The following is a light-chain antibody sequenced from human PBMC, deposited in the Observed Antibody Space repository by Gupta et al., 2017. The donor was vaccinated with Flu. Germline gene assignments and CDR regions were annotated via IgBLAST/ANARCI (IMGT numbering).Light chain of an antibody. J-gene: IGLJ2*01. V-gene: IGLV2-14*01. CDR3: SSCTSSTILV. Sequence: VSWYQQHPGKALQLLIYDVTHRPSGVSTRFSGSPSGDTASLTISGLQAEDEADYSCSSCTSSTILVFGGGTRLTVL. CDR2: DVT.